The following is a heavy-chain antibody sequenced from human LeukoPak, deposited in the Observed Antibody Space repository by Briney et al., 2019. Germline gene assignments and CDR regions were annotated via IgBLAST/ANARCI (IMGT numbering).Heavy chain of an antibody. D-gene: IGHD3-3*01. J-gene: IGHJ6*03. CDR1: GGSISSSSYY. V-gene: IGHV4-39*07. CDR2: IYYSGST. CDR3: ARVIMSSLYYYYMDV. Sequence: SETLSLTCTVSGGSISSSSYYWGWIRQPPGKGLEWIGSIYYSGSTYYNPSLKSRVTISVDTSKNKFSLKLSSVTAADTAVYYCARVIMSSLYYYYMDVWGKGTTVTVSS.